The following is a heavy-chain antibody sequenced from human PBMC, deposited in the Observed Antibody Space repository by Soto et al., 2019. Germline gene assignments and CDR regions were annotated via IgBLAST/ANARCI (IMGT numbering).Heavy chain of an antibody. CDR1: GFTFSSYA. D-gene: IGHD2-21*02. CDR3: ARGGTAIQNWFDP. J-gene: IGHJ5*02. V-gene: IGHV3-30-3*01. Sequence: PGGSLRLSCAASGFTFSSYAMHWVRQAPGKGLEWVAVISYDGSNKYYADSVKGRFTISRDNSKNTLYLQMNSLRAEDTAVYYCARGGTAIQNWFDPRGQGTLVTVSS. CDR2: ISYDGSNK.